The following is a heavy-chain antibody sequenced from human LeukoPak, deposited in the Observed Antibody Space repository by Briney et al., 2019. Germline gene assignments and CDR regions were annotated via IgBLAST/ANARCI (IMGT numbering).Heavy chain of an antibody. CDR2: ISSSGST. CDR1: GDSISSGDYY. J-gene: IGHJ3*02. Sequence: SETLSLTCTVSGDSISSGDYYWSWIRQPAGKGLEWIGRISSSGSTNYNPSLKSRVTISVDTSKNQFSLKLSSVTAADTAVYFCARGPYSYDSSGAFDIWGQGTMVIVSS. V-gene: IGHV4-61*02. CDR3: ARGPYSYDSSGAFDI. D-gene: IGHD3-22*01.